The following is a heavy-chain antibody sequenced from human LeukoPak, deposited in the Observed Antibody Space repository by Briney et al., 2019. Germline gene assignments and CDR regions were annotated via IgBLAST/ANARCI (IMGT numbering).Heavy chain of an antibody. CDR3: AKVVEGGYSSSWRKNWFDP. D-gene: IGHD6-13*01. CDR2: IRYDGSNK. Sequence: GGSLRLSCAASGFTFSSYGMHWVRQAPGKGLEWVAFIRYDGSNKYYADSVKGRFTISRDNSKNTLYLQMNSLRAEDTAVYYCAKVVEGGYSSSWRKNWFDPWGRGTLVTVSS. CDR1: GFTFSSYG. J-gene: IGHJ5*02. V-gene: IGHV3-30*02.